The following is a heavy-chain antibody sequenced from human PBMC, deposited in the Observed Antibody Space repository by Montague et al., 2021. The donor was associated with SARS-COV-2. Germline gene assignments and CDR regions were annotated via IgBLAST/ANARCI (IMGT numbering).Heavy chain of an antibody. J-gene: IGHJ5*02. CDR2: INHSGNT. D-gene: IGHD3-22*01. V-gene: IGHV4-34*01. CDR3: ARGPRITMIVVVITDIWFDP. CDR1: GGSFSGYY. Sequence: SETLSLTCAVYGGSFSGYYWSWIRQPPGKGLEWIGEINHSGNTNYNPSLKSRVTISVDTSKDQFSLELSSVTAADTAVYYCARGPRITMIVVVITDIWFDPWGQGTLVTVSS.